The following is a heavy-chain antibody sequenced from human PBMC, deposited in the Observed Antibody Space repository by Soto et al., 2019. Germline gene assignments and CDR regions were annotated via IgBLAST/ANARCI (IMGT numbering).Heavy chain of an antibody. D-gene: IGHD5-18*01. CDR3: WEGYSYGPYYFDY. CDR2: IIPIFGTA. Sequence: ASVKVSCKASGGTFSSYAISWVRQAPGQGLEWMGGIIPIFGTANYAQKFQGRVMITADESTSTAYMELSSLRSEDTAVYYCWEGYSYGPYYFDYWGQGTLVTVSS. V-gene: IGHV1-69*13. J-gene: IGHJ4*02. CDR1: GGTFSSYA.